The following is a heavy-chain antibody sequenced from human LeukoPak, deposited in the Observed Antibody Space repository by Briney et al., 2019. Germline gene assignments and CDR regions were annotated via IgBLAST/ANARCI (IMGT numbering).Heavy chain of an antibody. Sequence: ASVKVSCKASGYTFTSYYMHWVRQAPGQGLEWMGWINPNSGGTNYAQKLQGRVTMTTDTSTSTAYMELRSLRSDDTAVYYCARVEWELLTDYWGQGTLVTVSS. CDR3: ARVEWELLTDY. V-gene: IGHV1-2*02. CDR2: INPNSGGT. J-gene: IGHJ4*02. D-gene: IGHD1-26*01. CDR1: GYTFTSYY.